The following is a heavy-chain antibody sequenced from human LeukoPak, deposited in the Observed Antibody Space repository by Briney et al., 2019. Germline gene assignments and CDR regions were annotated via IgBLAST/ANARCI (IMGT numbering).Heavy chain of an antibody. CDR1: GYTFTHHG. D-gene: IGHD6-19*01. CDR2: ISGYNSDT. Sequence: VASVKVSCKASGYTFTHHGITWVRQAPGQGLEWMGWISGYNSDTHFAQNFRGRITMTTDTATSTAYMELRSLTSDDTAVYHCARDPTNTSGRYAHFDYWGQGTLVTVSS. V-gene: IGHV1-18*01. J-gene: IGHJ4*02. CDR3: ARDPTNTSGRYAHFDY.